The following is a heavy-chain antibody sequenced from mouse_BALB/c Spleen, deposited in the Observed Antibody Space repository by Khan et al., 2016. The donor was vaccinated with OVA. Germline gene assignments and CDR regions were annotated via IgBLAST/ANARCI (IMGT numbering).Heavy chain of an antibody. CDR2: INPSNGGT. Sequence: QVQLKQSGAELVKPGASVRLSCKASGYTFTSYYLYWVKQRPGQGLEWIGDINPSNGGTNFNEKFKNKATLTVDKSSSTAYMQLSSLTSEDSAVCYCTRSGYGTFAYWGQGTLVTVSA. CDR3: TRSGYGTFAY. CDR1: GYTFTSYY. V-gene: IGHV1S81*02. D-gene: IGHD2-1*01. J-gene: IGHJ3*01.